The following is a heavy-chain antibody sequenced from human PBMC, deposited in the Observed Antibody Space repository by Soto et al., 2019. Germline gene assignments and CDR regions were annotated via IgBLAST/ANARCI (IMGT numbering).Heavy chain of an antibody. CDR3: ARGVGRSSWTSFDY. D-gene: IGHD6-13*01. CDR2: IYISENT. CDR1: GGSISSDY. Sequence: PSEALSLTCTVSGGSISSDYWSWIRQPAGKGLEWIGRIYISENTHYNPSLRSRVSMSLDTSKNQLSLNLSSVTAADTAVYYCARGVGRSSWTSFDYWGQGTLVTVSS. J-gene: IGHJ4*02. V-gene: IGHV4-4*07.